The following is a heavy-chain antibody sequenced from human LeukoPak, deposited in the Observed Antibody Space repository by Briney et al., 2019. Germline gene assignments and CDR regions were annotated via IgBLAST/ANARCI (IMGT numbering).Heavy chain of an antibody. D-gene: IGHD3-9*01. CDR3: GRGPILPGYSVRSYFDY. Sequence: SQTLSPTCTVSGGSINSGDYYWSWIRQHPGKGLEWIGYIYYSGSTYYNPSLKSRVTISVDTSKNQFSLKLSSVTSADTAVYYCGRGPILPGYSVRSYFDYWGQGTLATVSS. CDR2: IYYSGST. J-gene: IGHJ4*02. V-gene: IGHV4-31*03. CDR1: GGSINSGDYY.